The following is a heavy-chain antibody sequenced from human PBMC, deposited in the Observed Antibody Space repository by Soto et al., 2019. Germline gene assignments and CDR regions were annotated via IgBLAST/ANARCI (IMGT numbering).Heavy chain of an antibody. Sequence: PGGSLRLSCAASGFTFSSYAMSWVRQAPGKGLEWVSAISGSGGSTYYADSVKGRFTISRDNSKNTLYLQMNSLRAEDTAVYYCAKDPRYCSGGSCYYHGMDVWGQGTTVTVSS. CDR2: ISGSGGST. CDR3: AKDPRYCSGGSCYYHGMDV. D-gene: IGHD2-15*01. V-gene: IGHV3-23*01. J-gene: IGHJ6*02. CDR1: GFTFSSYA.